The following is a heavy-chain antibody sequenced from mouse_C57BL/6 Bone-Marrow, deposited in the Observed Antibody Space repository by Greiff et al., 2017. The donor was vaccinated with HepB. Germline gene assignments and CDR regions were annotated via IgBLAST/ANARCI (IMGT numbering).Heavy chain of an antibody. CDR3: ARDDGYYVGYAMDY. Sequence: VQLQQSGPELVKPGASVKISCKASGYTFTDYYMNWVKQSHGKSLEWIGDINPNNGGTSYNQKFKGKATLTVDKSSSTAYMELRSLTSEDSAVYYCARDDGYYVGYAMDYWGQGTSVTVSS. V-gene: IGHV1-26*01. CDR2: INPNNGGT. D-gene: IGHD2-3*01. J-gene: IGHJ4*01. CDR1: GYTFTDYY.